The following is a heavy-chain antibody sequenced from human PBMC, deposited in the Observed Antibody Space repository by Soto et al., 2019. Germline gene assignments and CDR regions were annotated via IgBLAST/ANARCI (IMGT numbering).Heavy chain of an antibody. Sequence: ASVKVSCKASGGTFSSYAISWVRQAPGQGLERMGGIIPIFGTANYAQKFQGRVTITADESTSTAYMEPSSLRSEDTAVYYCARAVGIGYSYGSYYFDYWGQGTLVTVSS. CDR3: ARAVGIGYSYGSYYFDY. CDR2: IIPIFGTA. CDR1: GGTFSSYA. J-gene: IGHJ4*02. V-gene: IGHV1-69*13. D-gene: IGHD5-18*01.